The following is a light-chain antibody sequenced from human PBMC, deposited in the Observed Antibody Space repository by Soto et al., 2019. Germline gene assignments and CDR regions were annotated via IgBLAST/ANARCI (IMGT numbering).Light chain of an antibody. J-gene: IGKJ2*01. Sequence: EIVLTQSPATLSLSPGERATFSCRASQSVISSYLAWYQQKPGQAPRLLIYDASSRAAVSPARLSGSGSGTDFTLTISSLEPQDFVVYYCHQRRHSAPYSFGQGTQLQIK. V-gene: IGKV3-11*01. CDR1: QSVISSY. CDR3: HQRRHSAPYS. CDR2: DAS.